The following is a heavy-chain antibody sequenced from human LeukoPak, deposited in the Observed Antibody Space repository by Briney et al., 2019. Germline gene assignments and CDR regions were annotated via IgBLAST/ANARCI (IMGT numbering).Heavy chain of an antibody. CDR1: GFTFSSYW. Sequence: GGSLRLSCGASGFTFSSYWLSWVRQAPGKGLEWVANIKQDGSEKYYVDSVKGRCTISRDNARNSLYLQMNSLRAEDTAVYYCARHGLKTYYFDNWGQGTLVTVSS. CDR3: ARHGLKTYYFDN. D-gene: IGHD3/OR15-3a*01. CDR2: IKQDGSEK. J-gene: IGHJ4*02. V-gene: IGHV3-7*05.